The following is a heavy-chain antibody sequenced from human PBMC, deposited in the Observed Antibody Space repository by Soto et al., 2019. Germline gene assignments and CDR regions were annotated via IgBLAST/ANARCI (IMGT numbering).Heavy chain of an antibody. V-gene: IGHV3-30*04. CDR2: FSPDGSKI. Sequence: QVQLVESGGDVVQPGRSLRLCCAASGFILSNYDMHWVRQAPGKGLEWLAVFSPDGSKIFYAGSVKGRFTISRDSSKNTLYLQMNNLRPEDTAVYSSEREVIAGIPFDYWGQGTLVAVSS. J-gene: IGHJ4*02. CDR1: GFILSNYD. D-gene: IGHD1-20*01. CDR3: EREVIAGIPFDY.